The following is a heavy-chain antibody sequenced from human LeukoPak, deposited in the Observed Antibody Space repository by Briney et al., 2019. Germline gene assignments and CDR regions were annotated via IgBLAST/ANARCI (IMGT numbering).Heavy chain of an antibody. D-gene: IGHD2-2*01. CDR1: GSTFSSYS. J-gene: IGHJ4*02. CDR3: ARAHSDIVVVPAGY. V-gene: IGHV3-21*01. CDR2: ISSSSSYI. Sequence: GGSLRLSCAASGSTFSSYSMNWVRQAPGKGLEWVSSISSSSSYIYYADSVKGRFTISRDNAKNSLYLQMNSLRAEDTAVYYCARAHSDIVVVPAGYWGQGTLVTVSS.